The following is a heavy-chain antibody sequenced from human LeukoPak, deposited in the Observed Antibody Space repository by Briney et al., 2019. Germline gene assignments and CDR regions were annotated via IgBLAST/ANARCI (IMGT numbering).Heavy chain of an antibody. CDR2: INPNSGGT. V-gene: IGHV1-2*02. J-gene: IGHJ4*02. CDR1: GGTFSSYA. Sequence: ASVKVSCKASGGTFSSYAISWVRQAPGQGLEWMGWINPNSGGTNYAQKFQGRVTMTRDTSISTAYMELSRLRSDDTAVYYCAREWAAAGKSCPDYWGQGTLVTVSS. CDR3: AREWAAAGKSCPDY. D-gene: IGHD6-13*01.